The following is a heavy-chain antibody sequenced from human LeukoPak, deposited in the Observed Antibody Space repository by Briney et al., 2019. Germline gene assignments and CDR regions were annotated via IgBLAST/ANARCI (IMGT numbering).Heavy chain of an antibody. CDR3: ARGFLGSGWYYFDY. Sequence: SETLSLTCTVSGGSISSGSYYWSWIRQPAGKGLEWIGRIYTSGSTNYNPSLKSRVTISVDTSKNQFSLKLSSVTAADTAVYYCARGFLGSGWYYFDYWGQGTLVTVSS. D-gene: IGHD6-19*01. CDR1: GGSISSGSYY. CDR2: IYTSGST. J-gene: IGHJ4*02. V-gene: IGHV4-61*02.